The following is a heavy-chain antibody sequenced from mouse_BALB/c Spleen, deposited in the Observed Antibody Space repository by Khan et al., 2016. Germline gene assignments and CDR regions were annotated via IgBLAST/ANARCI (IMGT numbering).Heavy chain of an antibody. V-gene: IGHV3-2*02. CDR1: GYSITSDYA. Sequence: EVQLQESGPGLVKPSQSLSLTCTVTGYSITSDYAWNWIRQFPGNKLEWMGYISYSGSTSYNPSLKSRISITRDTSKNQFFLQLNSVTTEDTATYYCARSGYGNFYWYFDVWGAGTTVTVSS. D-gene: IGHD2-10*02. J-gene: IGHJ1*01. CDR2: ISYSGST. CDR3: ARSGYGNFYWYFDV.